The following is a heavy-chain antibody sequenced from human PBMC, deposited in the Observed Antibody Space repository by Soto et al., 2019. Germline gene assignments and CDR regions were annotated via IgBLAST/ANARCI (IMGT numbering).Heavy chain of an antibody. CDR3: ASKRDNFDY. J-gene: IGHJ4*02. CDR1: GGSFSGYY. V-gene: IGHV4-34*01. CDR2: INHSGST. Sequence: SETLSLTCAVYGGSFSGYYWSWIRQPPGKGLEWIGEINHSGSTNYNPSLKSRVTISVDTSKNQFSLKLSSVTAADTAVYYCASKRDNFDYWGQGTLVTVSS.